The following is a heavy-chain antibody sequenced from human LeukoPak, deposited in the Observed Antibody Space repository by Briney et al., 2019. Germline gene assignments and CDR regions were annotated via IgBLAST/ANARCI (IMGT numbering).Heavy chain of an antibody. CDR3: ARDRSSGWYSWFDP. V-gene: IGHV1-2*02. CDR1: GYTFIDDY. D-gene: IGHD6-19*01. CDR2: INPNSGGT. Sequence: ASVKVSCXASGYTFIDDYIYWVRQAPGQGLEWMGWINPNSGGTKYAQKFQGRVTMTRDTSISTAYMDLSKLRSDDTAVYYCARDRSSGWYSWFDPWGRGTLVTVSS. J-gene: IGHJ5*02.